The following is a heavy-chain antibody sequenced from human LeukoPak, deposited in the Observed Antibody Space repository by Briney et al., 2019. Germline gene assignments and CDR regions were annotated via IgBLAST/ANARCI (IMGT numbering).Heavy chain of an antibody. D-gene: IGHD6-13*01. CDR1: GYTFTSYG. CDR2: ISAYNGNT. CDR3: ARVHAAAGTTGNFDY. V-gene: IGHV1-18*01. Sequence: GASVKVSCKASGYTFTSYGISWVRQAPGQGLEWMGWISAYNGNTNYAQKLQGRVTMTTDTSTSTAYMELRSLRSDDTAVYYCARVHAAAGTTGNFDYWGQGTLVTVSS. J-gene: IGHJ4*02.